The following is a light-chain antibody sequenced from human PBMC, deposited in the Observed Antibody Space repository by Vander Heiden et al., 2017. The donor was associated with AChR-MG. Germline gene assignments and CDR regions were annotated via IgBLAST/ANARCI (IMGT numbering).Light chain of an antibody. CDR2: DVS. CDR3: TSYTSSSTPPV. V-gene: IGLV2-14*01. J-gene: IGLJ3*02. Sequence: QSALTPPVSVSGSPGQSITLSCTATSSDVGGYHSVSWYQQHPGKAPKVMIHDVSQRRSGVSNRFSGSKSGNTASLTISGLQAEDEADYYCTSYTSSSTPPVFGGGTKLTVL. CDR1: SSDVGGYHS.